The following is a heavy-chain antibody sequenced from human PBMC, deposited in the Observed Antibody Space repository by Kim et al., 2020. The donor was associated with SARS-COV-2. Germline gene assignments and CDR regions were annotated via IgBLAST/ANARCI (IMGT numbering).Heavy chain of an antibody. CDR3: ARDGGFGGYGIGTPFDY. J-gene: IGHJ4*02. V-gene: IGHV3-30*07. Sequence: VTGRFTIYRDNFKNTLYLQMNSLRVEDTGVYYCARDGGFGGYGIGTPFDYWGQGTLVTVSS. D-gene: IGHD5-12*01.